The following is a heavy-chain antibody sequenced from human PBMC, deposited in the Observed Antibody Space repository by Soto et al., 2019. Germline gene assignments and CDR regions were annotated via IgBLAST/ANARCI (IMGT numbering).Heavy chain of an antibody. Sequence: XGSLRLSCTASGCTFNTHWMHWVRQAPGKGLVWVSRIYFDGITTNYADSVKGRLTVYRENAKKTVYLHVNTLRDEPTAVYYCARGGEMGVDYWGQGALVTVSS. CDR1: GCTFNTHW. CDR3: ARGGEMGVDY. D-gene: IGHD1-26*01. V-gene: IGHV3-74*01. J-gene: IGHJ4*02. CDR2: IYFDGITT.